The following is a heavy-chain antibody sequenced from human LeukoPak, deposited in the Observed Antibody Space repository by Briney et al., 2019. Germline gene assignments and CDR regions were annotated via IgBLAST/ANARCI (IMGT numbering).Heavy chain of an antibody. J-gene: IGHJ6*03. V-gene: IGHV3-48*03. CDR2: ISSSGSTI. CDR3: AREGGDIVASYMDV. D-gene: IGHD2-15*01. Sequence: GGSLRLSCAASGFTFSSYEMNWVRQAPGKGLEWVSYISSSGSTIYYADSVKGRFTISRDNAKNSLYLQMNSLRAEDTAVYYCAREGGDIVASYMDVWGKGTTVTVSS. CDR1: GFTFSSYE.